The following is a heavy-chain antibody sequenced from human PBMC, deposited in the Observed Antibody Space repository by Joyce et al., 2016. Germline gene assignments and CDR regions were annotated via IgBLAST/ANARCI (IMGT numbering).Heavy chain of an antibody. CDR3: ARLRYSGYESGYFDY. J-gene: IGHJ4*02. V-gene: IGHV1-69*06. Sequence: QVQLVQSGAEVKKPGSSVKVSCKAPGGSLSNYAIGWVRQAPGQGLEGMGGIIPMSVTAHYAQKFQGRVTITVDKSTHTAYMELGSLRFEDTAVYYCARLRYSGYESGYFDYWGQGTLVTVSS. CDR2: IIPMSVTA. D-gene: IGHD5-12*01. CDR1: GGSLSNYA.